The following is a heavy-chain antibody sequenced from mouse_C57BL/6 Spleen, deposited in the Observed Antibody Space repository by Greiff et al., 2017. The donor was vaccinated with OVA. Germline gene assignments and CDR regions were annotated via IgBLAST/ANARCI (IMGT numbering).Heavy chain of an antibody. D-gene: IGHD1-1*01. CDR3: TRDYGSSYDWYFDV. CDR2: IYPGNSDT. CDR1: GYTFTSYW. J-gene: IGHJ1*03. Sequence: VQLQQSGTVLARPGASVKMSCKTSGYTFTSYWMHWVKQRPGQGLEWIGAIYPGNSDTSYNQKFTGKAKLTAVTSASTAYMELSSLTNEDSAVYYCTRDYGSSYDWYFDVWGTGTTVTVSS. V-gene: IGHV1-5*01.